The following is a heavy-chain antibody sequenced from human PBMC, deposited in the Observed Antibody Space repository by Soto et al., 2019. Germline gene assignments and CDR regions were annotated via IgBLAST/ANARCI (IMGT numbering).Heavy chain of an antibody. V-gene: IGHV4-31*03. CDR2: IYYSGST. J-gene: IGHJ3*02. Sequence: KTSETLSLTCTVSGGSISSGGYYWSWIRQHPGKGLEWIGYIYYSGSTYYNPSLKSRVTISVDTSKNQFSLKLSSVTAADTAVYYCASGNFDWLFGDAFDIWGQGTMVTVSS. CDR1: GGSISSGGYY. D-gene: IGHD3-9*01. CDR3: ASGNFDWLFGDAFDI.